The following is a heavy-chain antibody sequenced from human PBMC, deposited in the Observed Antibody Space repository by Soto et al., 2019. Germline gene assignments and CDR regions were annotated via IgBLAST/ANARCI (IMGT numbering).Heavy chain of an antibody. V-gene: IGHV1-69*06. CDR2: IIPMFGTT. J-gene: IGHJ6*02. Sequence: QVQLVQSGPEVKKPGSSVKVSCKTSGDTFKKFAISWVRQAPGQGPEWMGGIIPMFGTTKYTQKFQGRVTFTADKSTGTGYMELTSLMAEDTAHYFCARGVVPASGGAPPYFPYGVDGWGQGNTVTVSS. CDR3: ARGVVPASGGAPPYFPYGVDG. D-gene: IGHD2-2*01. CDR1: GDTFKKFA.